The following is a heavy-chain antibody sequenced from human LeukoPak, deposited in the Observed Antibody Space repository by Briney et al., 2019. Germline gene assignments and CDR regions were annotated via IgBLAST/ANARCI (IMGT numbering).Heavy chain of an antibody. J-gene: IGHJ4*02. CDR3: ARGDGYSITD. V-gene: IGHV4-34*01. D-gene: IGHD5-24*01. Sequence: SETLSLTCAVYGGSFSGYYWSWIRQPPGKGLEWIGEINHSGSTNYNPSLKSRVTISVDTSKNQFSLKLSSVTAADTAVYYCARGDGYSITDWGQGTLVTVSS. CDR1: GGSFSGYY. CDR2: INHSGST.